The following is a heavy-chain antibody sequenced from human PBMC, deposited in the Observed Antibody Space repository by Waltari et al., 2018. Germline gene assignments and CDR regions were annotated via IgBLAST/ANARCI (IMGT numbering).Heavy chain of an antibody. V-gene: IGHV1-3*01. J-gene: IGHJ6*02. D-gene: IGHD2-2*01. Sequence: QVQLVQSGAEVKKPGASVKVSCKASGYTFTSYAMHWVRQAPGQRLEWMGWINAGNGNTKYSQKFQGRVTITRDTSASTAYMELSSLRSEDTAVYYCARVESGDIVVVPAANERYYYGMDVWGQGP. CDR1: GYTFTSYA. CDR3: ARVESGDIVVVPAANERYYYGMDV. CDR2: INAGNGNT.